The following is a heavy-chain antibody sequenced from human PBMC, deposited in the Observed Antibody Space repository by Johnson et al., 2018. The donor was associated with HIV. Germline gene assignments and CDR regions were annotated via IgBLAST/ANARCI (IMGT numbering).Heavy chain of an antibody. CDR1: GFTFSSYA. CDR2: ISYDGSNK. J-gene: IGHJ3*02. D-gene: IGHD1-26*01. V-gene: IGHV3-30*04. Sequence: QVQLVESGGGVVQPGRSLRLSCAASGFTFSSYAMHWVRQAPGKGLEWVAVISYDGSNKYYADSVKGRFTISRDNSKNTLYLQMNSLRAEDTAVYYCARDRGGGSYHDAFDIWGQG. CDR3: ARDRGGGSYHDAFDI.